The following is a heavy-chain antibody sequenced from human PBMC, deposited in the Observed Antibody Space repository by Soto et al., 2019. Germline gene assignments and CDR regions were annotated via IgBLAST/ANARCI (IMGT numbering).Heavy chain of an antibody. CDR1: GFTFSSYG. CDR2: ISYGGSNT. D-gene: IGHD1-7*01. J-gene: IGHJ4*02. Sequence: GGSLRLSCAASGFTFSSYGMHWVRQAPGKGLEWVAVISYGGSNTYYADSVKGRFTISRDNSKNTLYLQMNSLRAEDTAVDYCAKKVPWNYVQGANDYWGQGTLVTVSS. V-gene: IGHV3-30*18. CDR3: AKKVPWNYVQGANDY.